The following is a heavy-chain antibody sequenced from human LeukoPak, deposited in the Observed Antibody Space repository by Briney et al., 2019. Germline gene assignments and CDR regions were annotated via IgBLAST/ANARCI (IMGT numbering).Heavy chain of an antibody. Sequence: PGGSLRLSCAASGFTFTNNFMSWVRQAPGKGLEWVSSISSSSSYIYYADSVKGRFTISRDNAKNSLYLQMNSLRAEDTAVYYCAELGITMIGGVWGKGTTVTISS. CDR3: AELGITMIGGV. V-gene: IGHV3-21*01. CDR1: GFTFTNNF. J-gene: IGHJ6*04. CDR2: ISSSSSYI. D-gene: IGHD3-10*02.